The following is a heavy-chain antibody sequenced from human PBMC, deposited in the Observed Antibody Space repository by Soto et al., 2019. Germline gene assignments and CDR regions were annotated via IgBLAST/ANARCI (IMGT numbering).Heavy chain of an antibody. Sequence: SETLSLTCTVSGASIGSSYWSWIRQPPGKGLEWMGYIFYSGSTNYSPSLNSRVSITVDTSKNQLSLNLSSVTAADTAVYYCERVSRVTKLDYWGHGRRVTDPS. J-gene: IGHJ4*01. CDR2: IFYSGST. CDR3: ERVSRVTKLDY. CDR1: GASIGSSY. V-gene: IGHV4-59*01.